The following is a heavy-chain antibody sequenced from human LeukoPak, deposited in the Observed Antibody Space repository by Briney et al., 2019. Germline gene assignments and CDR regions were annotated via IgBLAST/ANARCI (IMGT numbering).Heavy chain of an antibody. CDR2: ISWNSRSR. CDR1: GFTFDDYA. V-gene: IGHV3-9*01. D-gene: IGHD6-13*01. Sequence: GRSLRLSCAASGFTFDDYAMRWVRQAPGKGLEWVSGISWNSRSRGYADSVKGRFTISRDNAKNSLYLQMNSLRAEDTALYYCAKDIRRRAAAGSLDPWGQGTLVTVSS. CDR3: AKDIRRRAAAGSLDP. J-gene: IGHJ5*02.